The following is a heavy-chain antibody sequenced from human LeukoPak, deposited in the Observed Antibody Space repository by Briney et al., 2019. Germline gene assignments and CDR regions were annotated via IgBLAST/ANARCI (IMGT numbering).Heavy chain of an antibody. V-gene: IGHV3-21*05. J-gene: IGHJ4*02. D-gene: IGHD2-2*01. Sequence: GGSLRLSCAASEFTFSLYAMNGVRQAPGKGLEGVSYINDVSSDIHYADSVKGRFTISRDNAKNKLYLQMNSLRAEDTAVYYCARDTYQPGLIDCWGQGTLVTVSS. CDR3: ARDTYQPGLIDC. CDR1: EFTFSLYA. CDR2: INDVSSDI.